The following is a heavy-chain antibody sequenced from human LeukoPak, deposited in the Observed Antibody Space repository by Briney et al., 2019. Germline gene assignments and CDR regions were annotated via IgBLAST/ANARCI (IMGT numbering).Heavy chain of an antibody. CDR1: GGSISSYY. CDR3: ARSSGYYRIGFDY. CDR2: IYYSGST. J-gene: IGHJ4*02. V-gene: IGHV4-59*01. D-gene: IGHD3-22*01. Sequence: PSETLSLTCTVSGGSISSYYWSWIRQPPGKGLEWIGYIYYSGSTNYNPSLKSRVTISVDTSKNQFSLKLSSVTAADTAVYYCARSSGYYRIGFDYWGQGTLVTVSS.